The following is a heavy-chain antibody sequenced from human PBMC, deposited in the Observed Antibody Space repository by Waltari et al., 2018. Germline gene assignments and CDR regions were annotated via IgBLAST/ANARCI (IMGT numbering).Heavy chain of an antibody. J-gene: IGHJ3*02. CDR3: ARDPGYDFWSGYSDAFDI. CDR2: IYYSGST. D-gene: IGHD3-3*01. Sequence: QVQLQESGPGLVKPSETLSLTCTVSGGSISSYYWSWIRQPPGKGLEWIGYIYYSGSTNYNPSLKSRVTISVDTSKNQFSLKLSSVTAADTAVYYCARDPGYDFWSGYSDAFDIWGQGTMVTVSS. CDR1: GGSISSYY. V-gene: IGHV4-59*01.